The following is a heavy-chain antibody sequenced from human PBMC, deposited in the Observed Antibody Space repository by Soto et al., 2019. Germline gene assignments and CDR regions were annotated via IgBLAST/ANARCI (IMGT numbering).Heavy chain of an antibody. J-gene: IGHJ3*02. CDR3: ARVGGGYYDSNKDAFDI. Sequence: QVQLVESGGGVVQPGRSLRLSCAASGFTFSSYGMHWVRQAPGKGLEWVAVIWYDGSNKYYADSVKGRFTISRDNSKNTLYLQMNSLRAEDTAVYYCARVGGGYYDSNKDAFDIWGQGTMVTVSS. CDR2: IWYDGSNK. D-gene: IGHD3-22*01. V-gene: IGHV3-33*01. CDR1: GFTFSSYG.